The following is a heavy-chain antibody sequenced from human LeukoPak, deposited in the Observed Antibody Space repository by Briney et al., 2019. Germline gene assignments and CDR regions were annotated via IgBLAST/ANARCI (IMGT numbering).Heavy chain of an antibody. J-gene: IGHJ3*02. V-gene: IGHV3-53*05. D-gene: IGHD3-22*01. CDR2: IYNSGST. CDR3: ARSDYYDSSGYYYGPHAFDI. Sequence: PGGSLRPSCAASGFIVSSNYMYWVRQAPGKGLEWVSGIYNSGSTYYADSVKGRFTIHSDNSKNTLYLQMYSLRAEDTAVYYCARSDYYDSSGYYYGPHAFDIWGQGTMVTVSS. CDR1: GFIVSSNY.